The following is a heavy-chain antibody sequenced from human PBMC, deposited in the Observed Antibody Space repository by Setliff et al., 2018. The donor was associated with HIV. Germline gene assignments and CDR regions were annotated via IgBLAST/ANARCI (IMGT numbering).Heavy chain of an antibody. V-gene: IGHV3-20*04. CDR3: ARGYSTGYASTWFHY. J-gene: IGHJ4*02. D-gene: IGHD6-13*01. CDR1: GFTFVDYG. CDR2: INWNGRST. Sequence: GGSLRLSCAVSGFTFVDYGVTWVRQAPGKGLEWVSGINWNGRSTGYADSLKGRFTISRDNAKNSLYLEMNSLRAEDTALYYCARGYSTGYASTWFHYWGQGTQVTVSS.